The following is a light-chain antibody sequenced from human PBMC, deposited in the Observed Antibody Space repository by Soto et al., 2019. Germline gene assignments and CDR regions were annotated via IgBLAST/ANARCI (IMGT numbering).Light chain of an antibody. J-gene: IGKJ3*01. CDR1: HDIGNY. CDR2: GAF. V-gene: IGKV1-33*01. CDR3: QHSNHLPF. Sequence: DIQMTQSPPYLSASIGDRVTITCQASHDIGNYLNWYQHKPGKAPNLVIYGAFNLETWVPSRFSGGGSGTDFTFTISSLRPEDIATYYCQHSNHLPFFGLGTKVDF.